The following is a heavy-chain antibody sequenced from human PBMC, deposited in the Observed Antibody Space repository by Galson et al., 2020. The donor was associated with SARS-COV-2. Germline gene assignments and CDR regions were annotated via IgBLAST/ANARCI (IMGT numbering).Heavy chain of an antibody. Sequence: TGGSLRLSCEASGFTFSNYAMTWVRQAPGKGLEWVSTISAGGGTTFYADSVKGRFTISRDNSMNTLFLRMSGLRADDTAVYYCARVATRMVVATLDNWGQGVLVTVSS. CDR3: ARVATRMVVATLDN. V-gene: IGHV3-23*01. J-gene: IGHJ4*02. D-gene: IGHD5-12*01. CDR1: GFTFSNYA. CDR2: ISAGGGTT.